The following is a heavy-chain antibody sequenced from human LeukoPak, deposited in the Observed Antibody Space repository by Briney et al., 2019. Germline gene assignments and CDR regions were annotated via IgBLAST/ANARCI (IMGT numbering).Heavy chain of an antibody. Sequence: GGSLRLSCAASGFTFSSYAMSWVRQAPGKGVEWVSAISGSGGSTYYVDSVKGRFTISRDNYKNTLYLQMNSLRAEDTAVYYCAKDASITMIVVVIDPFDYWGQGTLVTVSS. CDR1: GFTFSSYA. D-gene: IGHD3-22*01. CDR3: AKDASITMIVVVIDPFDY. CDR2: ISGSGGST. V-gene: IGHV3-23*01. J-gene: IGHJ4*02.